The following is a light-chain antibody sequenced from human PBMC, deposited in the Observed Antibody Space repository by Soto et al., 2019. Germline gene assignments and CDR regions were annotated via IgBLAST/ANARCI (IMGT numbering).Light chain of an antibody. CDR3: QQYYSYSYT. Sequence: DIQMTQSPSTLSASVGDRVTITCRASQSISSWLAWYQQKPGKAPNLLISKASSLECGVPSRFSGSGSGTEFTLTISSLQPDDFATYYCQQYYSYSYTFGQGTKLEIK. J-gene: IGKJ2*01. CDR1: QSISSW. V-gene: IGKV1-5*03. CDR2: KAS.